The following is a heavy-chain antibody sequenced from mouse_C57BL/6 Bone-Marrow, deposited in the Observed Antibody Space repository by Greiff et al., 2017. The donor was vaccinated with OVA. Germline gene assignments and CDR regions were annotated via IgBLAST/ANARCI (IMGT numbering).Heavy chain of an antibody. D-gene: IGHD2-4*01. CDR2: ISDGGSYT. V-gene: IGHV5-4*01. Sequence: EVHLVESGGGLVKPGGSLKLSCAASGFTFSSYAMSWVRQTPEKRLEWVATISDGGSYTYYPDNVKGRFTISRDNAKNNLYLQMSHLKSEDTAMYYCARDGDYEVSYWGQGTLVTVSA. CDR1: GFTFSSYA. CDR3: ARDGDYEVSY. J-gene: IGHJ3*01.